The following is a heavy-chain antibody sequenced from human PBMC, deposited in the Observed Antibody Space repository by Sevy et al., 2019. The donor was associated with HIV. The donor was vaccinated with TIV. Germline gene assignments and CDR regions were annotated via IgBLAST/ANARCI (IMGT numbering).Heavy chain of an antibody. CDR3: ARARGYSGYDWGNWFDP. CDR1: GFTLSDYY. CDR2: ISSSGSTI. D-gene: IGHD5-12*01. V-gene: IGHV3-11*04. Sequence: GGSLRLSCAASGFTLSDYYMTWIRQAPGKGLEWLSYISSSGSTISYADSVKGRFTISRDNAKNSLYPQMNSLRAEDTAVYYCARARGYSGYDWGNWFDPWGQGTLVTVSS. J-gene: IGHJ5*02.